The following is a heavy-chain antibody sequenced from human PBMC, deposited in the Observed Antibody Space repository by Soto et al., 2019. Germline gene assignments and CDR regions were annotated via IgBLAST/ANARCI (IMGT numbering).Heavy chain of an antibody. V-gene: IGHV4-31*11. Sequence: QVQLQETGPGLVKPSQTLSLTCGVSGKSIRSAGYYWTWIRQRPGKGLEWIGHISYFGDTHYSPSLTSRVTISLDPSKNQFSLELTSVKAADTAVYYCATSPPVDNDAFDVWGQGTLVSVSS. CDR3: ATSPPVDNDAFDV. D-gene: IGHD3-9*01. CDR1: GKSIRSAGYY. CDR2: ISYFGDT. J-gene: IGHJ3*01.